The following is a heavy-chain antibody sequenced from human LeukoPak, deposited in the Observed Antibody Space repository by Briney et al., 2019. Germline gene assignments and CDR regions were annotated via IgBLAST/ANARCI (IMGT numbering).Heavy chain of an antibody. V-gene: IGHV4-34*01. CDR1: GGSFSGYY. Sequence: SETLSLTCAVYGGSFSGYYWSWIRQPPGKGLEWIGEINHSGSTNYNPSLKCRVTISVDTSKNQFSLKLSSVTAADTAVYYCARLPVAAYDAFDIWGQGTMVTVSS. CDR2: INHSGST. J-gene: IGHJ3*02. D-gene: IGHD6-6*01. CDR3: ARLPVAAYDAFDI.